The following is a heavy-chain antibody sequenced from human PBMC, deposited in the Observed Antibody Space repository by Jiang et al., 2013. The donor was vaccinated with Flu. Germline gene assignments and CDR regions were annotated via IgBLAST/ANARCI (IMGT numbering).Heavy chain of an antibody. CDR3: ARGGNNGGPGY. Sequence: SLKSRVTISVDTSKNQFPLKLSSVTAADTAVYYCARGGNNGGPGYWGQGTLVTVSS. V-gene: IGHV4-34*01. J-gene: IGHJ4*02. D-gene: IGHD4-23*01.